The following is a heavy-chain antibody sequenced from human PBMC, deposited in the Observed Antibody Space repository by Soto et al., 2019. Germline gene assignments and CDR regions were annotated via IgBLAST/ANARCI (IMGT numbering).Heavy chain of an antibody. CDR1: GFTFSSYA. CDR3: ASQLWYAFDI. V-gene: IGHV3-30-3*01. Sequence: QVQLVESGGGVVQPGRSLRLSCAASGFTFSSYAMHWVRQAPGKGLEWVAVISYDGSNKYYADSVKGRFTISRDNSKNTLYLQMNSLRAEDTAVYYCASQLWYAFDISGQGTMVTVSS. CDR2: ISYDGSNK. J-gene: IGHJ3*02. D-gene: IGHD5-18*01.